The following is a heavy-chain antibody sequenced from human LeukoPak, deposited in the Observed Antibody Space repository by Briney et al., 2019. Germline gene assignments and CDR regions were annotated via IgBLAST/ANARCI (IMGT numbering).Heavy chain of an antibody. J-gene: IGHJ6*02. D-gene: IGHD3-10*01. Sequence: ASVTVSCKASGGTFSSYAISWVRQAPGQGLEWMGRIIPILGIANYAQKFQGRVTITADKSTSTAYMELSSLRSEDTAVYYCAREGVYGSGSRYYYYGMDVWGQGTTVTVSS. V-gene: IGHV1-69*04. CDR2: IIPILGIA. CDR1: GGTFSSYA. CDR3: AREGVYGSGSRYYYYGMDV.